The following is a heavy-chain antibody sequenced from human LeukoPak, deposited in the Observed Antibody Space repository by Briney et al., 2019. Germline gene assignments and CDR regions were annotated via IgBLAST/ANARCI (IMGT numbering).Heavy chain of an antibody. J-gene: IGHJ4*02. CDR1: GFAFDELG. Sequence: GGSLRLSCTVSGFAFDELGMSWVPQVPGKGLEWVSSINWSGGSTGYADPLRSRVTISRDNAKNSLYLQMDSLRAEDTALYYCARATITSPFYFDYWGQGTLVTVSS. CDR2: INWSGGST. V-gene: IGHV3-20*04. CDR3: ARATITSPFYFDY. D-gene: IGHD2-2*01.